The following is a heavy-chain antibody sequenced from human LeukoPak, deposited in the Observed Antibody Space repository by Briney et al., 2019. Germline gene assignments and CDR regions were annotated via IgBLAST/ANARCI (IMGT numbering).Heavy chain of an antibody. CDR3: ARRIVGVIDAFDY. CDR1: GGSISSPISY. Sequence: PSETLSLTCTVSGGSISSPISYWGRIRQPPGKGLEWIATVLHSGATFYSPSLEGRLTISTDTSTNQFSLKMTSMTAADTAVYYCARRIVGVIDAFDYWGQGALVTVSS. CDR2: VLHSGAT. D-gene: IGHD1-26*01. V-gene: IGHV4-39*01. J-gene: IGHJ4*02.